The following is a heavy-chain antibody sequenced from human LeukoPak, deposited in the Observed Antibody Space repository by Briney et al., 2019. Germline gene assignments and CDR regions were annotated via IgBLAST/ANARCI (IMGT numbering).Heavy chain of an antibody. CDR3: AVTGQFDY. J-gene: IGHJ4*02. CDR2: ITKNSGVST. Sequence: GGSLRLSCVASGFSFGNYAMSWVRQAPGKGLEWVSTITKNSGVSTYYADSVKGRFTISRDNSKNTLYVQMNSLRAEDTAVYYCAVTGQFDYWGQGTLVTVSS. V-gene: IGHV3-23*01. CDR1: GFSFGNYA.